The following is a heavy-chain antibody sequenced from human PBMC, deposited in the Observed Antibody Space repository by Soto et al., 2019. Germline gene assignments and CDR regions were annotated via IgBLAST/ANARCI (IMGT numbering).Heavy chain of an antibody. CDR1: GYTFTHYC. CDR2: INPNGGIT. J-gene: IGHJ4*02. CDR3: ATSVNSAMAFDY. V-gene: IGHV1-46*01. D-gene: IGHD5-18*01. Sequence: QVQLVQSGAEVKKPGASVRVSCKASGYTFTHYCIHWVRQAPGQGLEWMGIINPNGGITTYAQKFRAGFTMTRDTSTSTVYLELSSLRSEDSAVYYCATSVNSAMAFDYWGQGTLVTVSS.